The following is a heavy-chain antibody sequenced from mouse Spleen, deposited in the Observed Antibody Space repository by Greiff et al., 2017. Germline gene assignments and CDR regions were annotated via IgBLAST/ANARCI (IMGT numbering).Heavy chain of an antibody. Sequence: EVQLQQSGPGLVKPSQSLSLTCSVTGYSITSGYYWNWIRQFPGNKLEWMGYISYDGSNNYNPSLKNRISITRDTSKNQFFLKLNSVTTEYTATYYCARHWDGDYWGQGTTLTVSS. CDR3: ARHWDGDY. D-gene: IGHD4-1*01. CDR2: ISYDGSN. J-gene: IGHJ2*01. CDR1: GYSITSGYY. V-gene: IGHV3-6*01.